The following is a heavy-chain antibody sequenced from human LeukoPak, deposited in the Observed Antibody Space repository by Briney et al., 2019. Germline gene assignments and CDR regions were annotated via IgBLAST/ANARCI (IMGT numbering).Heavy chain of an antibody. CDR2: IYYSGST. J-gene: IGHJ6*04. Sequence: ASQTRSLTCTVFGGFISGYYWNWIRQPPGKGREWIAYIYYSGSTSYNPSLKSRVTISVDTSKNQFSLKLSSVTAADTAVYYCSRGNPYYHGMDVWGKGTTVTVSS. V-gene: IGHV4-59*01. CDR1: GGFISGYY. CDR3: SRGNPYYHGMDV.